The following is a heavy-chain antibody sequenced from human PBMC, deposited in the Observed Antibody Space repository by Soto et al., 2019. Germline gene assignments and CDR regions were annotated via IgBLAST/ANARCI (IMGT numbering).Heavy chain of an antibody. CDR2: ISAYNGNT. V-gene: IGHV1-18*01. J-gene: IGHJ6*02. CDR1: GYTFTTCT. Sequence: ASVKVSCKASGYTFTTCTMHWVRQAPGQRLEWMGWISAYNGNTNYAQKLQGRVTMTTDTSTSTAYMELRSLRSDDTAVYYCARSLSRITMIVVAHYYYYGMDVWGQGTTVTVSS. D-gene: IGHD3-22*01. CDR3: ARSLSRITMIVVAHYYYYGMDV.